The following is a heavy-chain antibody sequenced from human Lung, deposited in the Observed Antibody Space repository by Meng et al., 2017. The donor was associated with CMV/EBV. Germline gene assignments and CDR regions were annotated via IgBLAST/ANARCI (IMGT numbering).Heavy chain of an antibody. Sequence: SVXVSXXASGCTFSTQYISWVRQAPGQGLEWMGGMIPVYGTADYAPKFQGRVTISTTESRSAVYMDVYRLRSEDTAVYFCARSRVGPSSGRFHGMDLWGEGTTVTVSS. J-gene: IGHJ6*04. CDR3: ARSRVGPSSGRFHGMDL. CDR1: GCTFSTQY. CDR2: MIPVYGTA. D-gene: IGHD1-26*01. V-gene: IGHV1-69*05.